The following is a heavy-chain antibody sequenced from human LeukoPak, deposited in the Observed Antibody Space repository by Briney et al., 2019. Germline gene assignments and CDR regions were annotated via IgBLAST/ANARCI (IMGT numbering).Heavy chain of an antibody. D-gene: IGHD2-21*01. CDR1: DGSISGDNYY. J-gene: IGHJ4*02. Sequence: SETPSLTCTVSDGSISGDNYYWSWIRQLPGKGLEWIGYIYNGGTTYYNPSLKSRVIISVDTSKNQFSLKLKSVTAADTAMYYCARGARFFAYYDYWGQGTLVTVSS. CDR3: ARGARFFAYYDY. V-gene: IGHV4-31*03. CDR2: IYNGGTT.